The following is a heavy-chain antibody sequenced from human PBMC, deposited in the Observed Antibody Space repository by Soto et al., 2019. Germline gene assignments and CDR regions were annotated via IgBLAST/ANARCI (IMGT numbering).Heavy chain of an antibody. CDR2: IIPIFGTA. V-gene: IGHV1-69*06. CDR1: GGTFSNYA. CDR3: VRDFVFRYFDGLPATSRPNYYYGMDV. Sequence: QVQLVQSGAEVKKPGSSVKVSCKASGGTFSNYAINWVRQAPGQGLEWMGGIIPIFGTANYAQKFQGRVTITADKSTSTAYMGLSSLRSEDRAVDSCVRDFVFRYFDGLPATSRPNYYYGMDVWGQGTTVTVSS. J-gene: IGHJ6*02. D-gene: IGHD3-9*01.